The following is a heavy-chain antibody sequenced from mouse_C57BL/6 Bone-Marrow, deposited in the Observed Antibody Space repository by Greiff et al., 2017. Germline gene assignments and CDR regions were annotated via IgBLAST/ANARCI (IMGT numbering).Heavy chain of an antibody. CDR2: IWSGGST. CDR3: ARRWDERYFDV. V-gene: IGHV2-2*01. CDR1: GFSLTSYG. Sequence: VQLQQSGPGLVQPSQSLSITCTVSGFSLTSYGVHWVRQSPGKGLEWLGVIWSGGSTDNNAAFIPRRSISKDNAKSQVFFKMNSLQADYTAIYYCARRWDERYFDVWGTGTTVTVSS. J-gene: IGHJ1*03. D-gene: IGHD4-1*01.